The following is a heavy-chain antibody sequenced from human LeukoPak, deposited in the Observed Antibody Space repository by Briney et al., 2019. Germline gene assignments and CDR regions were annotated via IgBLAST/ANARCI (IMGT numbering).Heavy chain of an antibody. J-gene: IGHJ6*03. CDR1: EFTFSSYW. V-gene: IGHV3-7*01. Sequence: GGSLRLSCAASEFTFSSYWKSWVRQAPGKGLEWVANIKQDGSEKYYVDSVKGRFTISRDNAKNSLYLQMNSLRAEDTAVYYCARDLGPGQYYYYYIDVWGKGTTVTVSS. CDR2: IKQDGSEK. CDR3: ARDLGPGQYYYYYIDV.